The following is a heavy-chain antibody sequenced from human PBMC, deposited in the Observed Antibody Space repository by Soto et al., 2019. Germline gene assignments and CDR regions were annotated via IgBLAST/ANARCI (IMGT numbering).Heavy chain of an antibody. CDR2: ITYDGGNS. D-gene: IGHD1-7*01. CDR3: ARSTYDVNYNYYSYGVDV. J-gene: IGHJ6*02. V-gene: IGHV3-30*09. Sequence: QVQLVESGGGVVQPGRSLRLSCAASGFTFSSYAMYWVRQAPGKGLEWVAVITYDGGNSHYADSVKGRFGISRDNSKNTLSLKMNSLRLEDTAVYFCARSTYDVNYNYYSYGVDVWGQGATVTVSS. CDR1: GFTFSSYA.